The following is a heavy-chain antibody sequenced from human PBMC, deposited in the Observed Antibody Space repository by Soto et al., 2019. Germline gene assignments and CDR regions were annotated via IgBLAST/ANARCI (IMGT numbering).Heavy chain of an antibody. CDR3: ARMGVRFLEWLPGMDV. CDR1: GFSLSTSGMC. D-gene: IGHD3-3*01. Sequence: SGPTLVKPTQTVTLTCTFSGFSLSTSGMCVSWIRQPPGKALEWLARIDWDDDKYYSTSLKTRLTISKDTSKNQVVLTMTNMDPVDTATYYCARMGVRFLEWLPGMDVWGQGTTVTVSS. V-gene: IGHV2-70*11. J-gene: IGHJ6*02. CDR2: IDWDDDK.